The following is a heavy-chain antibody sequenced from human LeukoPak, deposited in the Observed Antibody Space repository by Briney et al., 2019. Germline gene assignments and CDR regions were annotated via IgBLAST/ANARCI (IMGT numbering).Heavy chain of an antibody. V-gene: IGHV4-34*01. J-gene: IGHJ4*02. Sequence: PSETLSLTCAVYGGSFTDYYWNWIRQPPGKGLEWLGEISHSGSTKYNPSLKGRVAMSVDTSKNHFSLKLSSVTAADTAVYYCAMSVTSDGHKTRNYWGQGTLVTVSS. CDR2: ISHSGST. D-gene: IGHD4-4*01. CDR3: AMSVTSDGHKTRNY. CDR1: GGSFTDYY.